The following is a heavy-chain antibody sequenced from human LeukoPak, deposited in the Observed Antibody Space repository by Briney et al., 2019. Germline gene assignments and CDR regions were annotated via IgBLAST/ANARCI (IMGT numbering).Heavy chain of an antibody. V-gene: IGHV3-21*01. CDR3: ARCGEVITFGGVIVPHYYMDV. D-gene: IGHD3-16*02. J-gene: IGHJ6*03. CDR1: GFTFSSYS. Sequence: GGSLRLPCAASGFTFSSYSMNWVRQAPGKGLEWVSSISSSSSYIYYADSVKGRFTISRDNAKNSLYLQMNSLRAEDTAVYYCARCGEVITFGGVIVPHYYMDVWGKGTTVTVSS. CDR2: ISSSSSYI.